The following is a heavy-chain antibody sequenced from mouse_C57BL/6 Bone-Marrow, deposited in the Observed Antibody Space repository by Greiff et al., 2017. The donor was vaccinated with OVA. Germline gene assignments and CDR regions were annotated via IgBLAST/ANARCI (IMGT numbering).Heavy chain of an antibody. CDR1: GYTFTSYW. Sequence: QVQLQQPGAELVMPGASVKLSCKASGYTFTSYWMHWVKQRPGQGLEWIGEIDPSDSYTTYNQKFKGKSTLTVDKSSSTAYMQLSSLTSEDSAVYYCARSGGYYVYYWYFDVWGTGTTVTVSS. CDR3: ARSGGYYVYYWYFDV. CDR2: IDPSDSYT. D-gene: IGHD2-3*01. J-gene: IGHJ1*03. V-gene: IGHV1-69*01.